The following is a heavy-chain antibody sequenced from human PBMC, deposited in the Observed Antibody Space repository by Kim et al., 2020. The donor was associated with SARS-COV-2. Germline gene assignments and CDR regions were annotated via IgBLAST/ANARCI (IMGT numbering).Heavy chain of an antibody. CDR2: IYYSGST. CDR1: GGSISSSSYY. V-gene: IGHV4-39*07. CDR3: ARVPLEWYSSSWYYFDY. Sequence: SETLSLTCTVSGGSISSSSYYWGWIRQPPGKGLEWIGSIYYSGSTYYNPSLKSRVTISVDTSKNQFSLKLSSVTAADTAVYYCARVPLEWYSSSWYYFDYWGQGTLVTVSS. D-gene: IGHD6-13*01. J-gene: IGHJ4*02.